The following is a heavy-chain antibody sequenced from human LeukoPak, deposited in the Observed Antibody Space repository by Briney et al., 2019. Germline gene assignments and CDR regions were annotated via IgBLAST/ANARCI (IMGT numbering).Heavy chain of an antibody. V-gene: IGHV1-46*01. J-gene: IGHJ4*02. D-gene: IGHD3-9*01. CDR2: IKPRGGGT. Sequence: GASVKVSCKASGYTLTSYYMHWVRQAPGQGPEWMGIIKPRGGGTSYTQKFQGRVTMTRDTSTSTVYMELSSLRSEDTAVYYCARALTGSRGDYFDHWGQGTLVTVSS. CDR1: GYTLTSYY. CDR3: ARALTGSRGDYFDH.